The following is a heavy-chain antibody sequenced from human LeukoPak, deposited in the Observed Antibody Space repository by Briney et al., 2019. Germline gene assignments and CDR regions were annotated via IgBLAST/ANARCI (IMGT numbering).Heavy chain of an antibody. J-gene: IGHJ4*02. Sequence: ASVKVSFKASGYTFTSYGISWVRQAPGQGLEWMGWISAYNGNTNYAQKLQGRVTMTTDTSTSTAYMELRSLRSDDTAVYYCARDHLYYDILTGYSSWGQGTLVTVSS. CDR2: ISAYNGNT. V-gene: IGHV1-18*01. D-gene: IGHD3-9*01. CDR1: GYTFTSYG. CDR3: ARDHLYYDILTGYSS.